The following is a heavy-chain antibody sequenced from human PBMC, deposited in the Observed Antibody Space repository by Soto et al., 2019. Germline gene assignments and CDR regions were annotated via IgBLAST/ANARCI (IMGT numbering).Heavy chain of an antibody. J-gene: IGHJ6*04. CDR1: GGTFNRET. CDR2: IIPVLDLA. Sequence: QAQLVQSGAEVKKPGSSVKVSCKASGGTFNRETFSWVRQAPGQGLQWMGRIIPVLDLADDAQKFEGRVTITADTSTTTVYLDLSGLGSDDTAVYYCARGGKLGGDLDVWGKGTPVIVSS. D-gene: IGHD3-10*01. CDR3: ARGGKLGGDLDV. V-gene: IGHV1-69*02.